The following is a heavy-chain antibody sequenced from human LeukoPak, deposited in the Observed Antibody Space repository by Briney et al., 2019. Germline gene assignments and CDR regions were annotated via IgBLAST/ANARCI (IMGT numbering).Heavy chain of an antibody. D-gene: IGHD6-13*01. J-gene: IGHJ5*02. CDR2: IYTSGST. CDR1: GGSISSYY. CDR3: ARPLFTYSSSWFGWFDP. V-gene: IGHV4-4*07. Sequence: SETLSLTCTVSGGSISSYYWSWIRQPAGKGLEWIGRIYTSGSTNYNPSLKSRVTMSVDTSKNQFSLKLSSMTAADTAVYYCARPLFTYSSSWFGWFDPWGQGTLVTVSS.